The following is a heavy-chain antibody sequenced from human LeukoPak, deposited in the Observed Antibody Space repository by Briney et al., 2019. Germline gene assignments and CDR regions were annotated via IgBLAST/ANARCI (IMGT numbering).Heavy chain of an antibody. CDR1: GFTFSSYW. D-gene: IGHD2-2*01. CDR2: ISGSGGST. CDR3: ARIYCSSTSCYDLYWYFDL. V-gene: IGHV3-23*01. J-gene: IGHJ2*01. Sequence: GGSLRLSCAASGFTFSSYWMSWVRQAPGKGLEWVSAISGSGGSTYYADSVKGRFTISRDNSKNTLYLQMNSLRAEDTAVYYCARIYCSSTSCYDLYWYFDLWGRGTLVTVSS.